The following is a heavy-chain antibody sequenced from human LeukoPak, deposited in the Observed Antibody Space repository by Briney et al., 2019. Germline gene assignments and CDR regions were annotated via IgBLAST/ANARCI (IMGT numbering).Heavy chain of an antibody. CDR2: TNPNSGNT. Sequence: ASVKVSCKASGYTFTSYDINWVRQATGQGLEWMGLTNPNSGNTGYAQKFQGRVTMTRNTSISIAYMELSSLRSEDTAVYYCARGRGWFGESNWFDPWGQGTLVTVSS. V-gene: IGHV1-8*01. D-gene: IGHD3-10*01. CDR1: GYTFTSYD. CDR3: ARGRGWFGESNWFDP. J-gene: IGHJ5*02.